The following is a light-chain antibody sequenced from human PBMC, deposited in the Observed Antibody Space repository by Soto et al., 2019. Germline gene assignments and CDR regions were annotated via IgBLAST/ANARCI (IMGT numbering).Light chain of an antibody. CDR2: DAS. J-gene: IGKJ3*01. CDR3: QQRSNWPPFT. Sequence: EIVLTQSPATLSLSPGERATLSCRASQSVSNYLAWYQQKPGQAPRLLIYDASNRATGIPARFSGSGSGTDFTLTISSLDPEDFAVYYCQQRSNWPPFTFGPGTKVDIK. CDR1: QSVSNY. V-gene: IGKV3-11*01.